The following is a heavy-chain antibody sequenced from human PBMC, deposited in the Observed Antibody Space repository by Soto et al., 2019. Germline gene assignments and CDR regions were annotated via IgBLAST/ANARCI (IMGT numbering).Heavy chain of an antibody. V-gene: IGHV1-2*06. CDR1: GYSLSDYH. D-gene: IGHD4-17*01. CDR2: INPNTGGT. CDR3: ARESDVRDYRSFYFYAIDV. Sequence: VASVKVSCKASGYSLSDYHIHWVRQAPGQGLEWMGRINPNTGGTDYAQTFLGSVTMTRDTSISTAYPELSRLRSDDTAVYYCARESDVRDYRSFYFYAIDVWGQGTAVTVSS. J-gene: IGHJ6*02.